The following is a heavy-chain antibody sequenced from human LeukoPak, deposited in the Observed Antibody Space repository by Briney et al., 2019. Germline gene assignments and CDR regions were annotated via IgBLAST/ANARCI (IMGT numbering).Heavy chain of an antibody. V-gene: IGHV3-23*01. D-gene: IGHD2-21*02. J-gene: IGHJ5*02. Sequence: QPGGSLRLSCAASGFIFSSNAMGWVRQAPGKGLEWVSSITASGGGTYYADSVKGRFTISRDNSKNTLYLQMNSLRAEDTAVYYCAKRGSVIPAIPWFDPWGQGTLVTVSS. CDR1: GFIFSSNA. CDR3: AKRGSVIPAIPWFDP. CDR2: ITASGGGT.